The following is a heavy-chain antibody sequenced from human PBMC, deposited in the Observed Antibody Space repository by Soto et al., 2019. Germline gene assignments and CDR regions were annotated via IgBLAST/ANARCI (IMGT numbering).Heavy chain of an antibody. CDR1: GGSFSGYY. Sequence: PSETLSLTCAVDGGSFSGYYWSWIRQPPGKGLEGSGENNHSERTNHNQSLKIRVTISVDTPKNQFSLKLSSVTAENTALYYCARGFPMVYATDYFDYWGHGTLVTVSS. CDR2: NNHSERT. J-gene: IGHJ4*01. CDR3: ARGFPMVYATDYFDY. V-gene: IGHV4-34*01. D-gene: IGHD2-8*01.